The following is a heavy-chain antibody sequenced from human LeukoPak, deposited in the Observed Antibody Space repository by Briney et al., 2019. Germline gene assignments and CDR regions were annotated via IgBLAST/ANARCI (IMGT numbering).Heavy chain of an antibody. D-gene: IGHD3-9*01. CDR1: GFTFSSYA. V-gene: IGHV3-23*01. Sequence: GGSLRLSCAASGFTFSSYAESWVRQAPGEGLGWVSAISGSGGSTYYADSVKGRFTISRDNSKNTLYLQMNSLRAEDTAVYYCANSYDILTGYYIGWGQGTLVTVSS. CDR3: ANSYDILTGYYIG. J-gene: IGHJ4*02. CDR2: ISGSGGST.